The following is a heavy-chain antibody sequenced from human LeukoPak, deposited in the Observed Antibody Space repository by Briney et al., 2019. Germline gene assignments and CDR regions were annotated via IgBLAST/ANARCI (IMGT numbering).Heavy chain of an antibody. D-gene: IGHD3-10*01. CDR1: GGSISSYY. CDR2: IYYSGST. CDR3: ARDMFRAYGMDV. Sequence: SETLSPTCTVSGGSISSYYWSWIRQPPGKGLEWIGYIYYSGSTNYNPSLKSRVTISLDTSKNQFSLKLSSVTAADTAVYYCARDMFRAYGMDVWGQGTTVTVSS. J-gene: IGHJ6*02. V-gene: IGHV4-59*01.